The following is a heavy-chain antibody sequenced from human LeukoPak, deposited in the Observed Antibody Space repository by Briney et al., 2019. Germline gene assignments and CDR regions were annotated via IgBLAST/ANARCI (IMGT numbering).Heavy chain of an antibody. CDR1: GFTFSSYS. V-gene: IGHV3-21*01. CDR2: ISSRSSYI. CDR3: AREGDIVVVPAAANAVDY. Sequence: GGSLRLSCAASGFTFSSYSMNWVRQAPGKGLEWVSSISSRSSYIYYADSVKGRFTISRDNAKNSLYLQMNSLRAEDTAVYYGAREGDIVVVPAAANAVDYWGQGALVTVSS. D-gene: IGHD2-2*01. J-gene: IGHJ4*02.